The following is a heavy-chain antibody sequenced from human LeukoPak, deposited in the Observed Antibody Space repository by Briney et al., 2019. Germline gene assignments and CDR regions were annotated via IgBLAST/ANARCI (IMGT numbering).Heavy chain of an antibody. CDR2: INPNSGAT. D-gene: IGHD4-17*01. Sequence: ASVKVSCKASGYNFAGYYMHWVRQAPGQGLEWMGRINPNSGATRFAQKFQGRVTMTGDASITTAYMELSSLKSDDTAVYYCARADDDGDYPDYWGQGTLVTVSS. V-gene: IGHV1-2*06. J-gene: IGHJ4*02. CDR3: ARADDDGDYPDY. CDR1: GYNFAGYY.